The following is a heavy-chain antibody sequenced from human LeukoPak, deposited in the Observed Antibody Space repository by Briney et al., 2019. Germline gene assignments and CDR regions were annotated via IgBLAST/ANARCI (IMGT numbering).Heavy chain of an antibody. CDR1: GGSISIYY. CDR2: IYTSGST. V-gene: IGHV4-4*07. CDR3: ATDHGSGLMDV. D-gene: IGHD3-10*01. Sequence: PSETLSLTCTVSGGSISIYYWSCIRQPAGKGLEWIGRIYTSGSTNYNPSLKSRVTISVDKSKNQFSLALSSVTAADTALYYCATDHGSGLMDVWGKGTTVTVSS. J-gene: IGHJ6*04.